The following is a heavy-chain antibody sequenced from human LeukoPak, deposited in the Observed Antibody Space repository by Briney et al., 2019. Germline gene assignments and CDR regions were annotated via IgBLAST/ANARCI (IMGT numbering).Heavy chain of an antibody. J-gene: IGHJ4*02. CDR1: GYTFTSYG. D-gene: IGHD3-10*01. CDR3: ARDEPFRGSGSGQFLGVDY. CDR2: ISAYNGNT. Sequence: GASVKVSCKASGYTFTSYGISWVRQAPGQGLEWVGWISAYNGNTNYAQKLQGRVTMTTDTSTSTAYMDLRSLRSDDTAVYYCARDEPFRGSGSGQFLGVDYWGQGTLVTVSS. V-gene: IGHV1-18*01.